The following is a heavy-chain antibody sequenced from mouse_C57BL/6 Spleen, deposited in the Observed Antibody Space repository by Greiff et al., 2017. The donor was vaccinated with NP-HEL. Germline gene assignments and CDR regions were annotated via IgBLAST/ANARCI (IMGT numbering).Heavy chain of an antibody. CDR2: IDPETGGT. J-gene: IGHJ2*01. CDR1: GYTFTDYE. CDR3: TVYGREYYFDY. D-gene: IGHD1-1*01. Sequence: VQLQQSGAELVRPWASVTLSCKASGYTFTDYEMHWVKQTPVHGLEWIGAIDPETGGTAYNQKFKGKAILTAAKSSSTAYMELRSLTSEDSAVYYCTVYGREYYFDYWGQGTTLTVSS. V-gene: IGHV1-15*01.